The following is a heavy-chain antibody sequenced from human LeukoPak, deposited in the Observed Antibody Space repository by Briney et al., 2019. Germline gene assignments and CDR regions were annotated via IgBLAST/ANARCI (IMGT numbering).Heavy chain of an antibody. CDR3: VRVTFPSFDY. Sequence: KPGGSLRLSCAASGFTFSSYSMSWVRQAPGKGLEWVSSISSSSSNTYCADSVKGRFTISRDNAKNSLYLQMNSLRAEDTAVYYCVRVTFPSFDYWGQGTLVTVSS. J-gene: IGHJ4*02. V-gene: IGHV3-21*01. CDR1: GFTFSSYS. D-gene: IGHD2/OR15-2a*01. CDR2: ISSSSSNT.